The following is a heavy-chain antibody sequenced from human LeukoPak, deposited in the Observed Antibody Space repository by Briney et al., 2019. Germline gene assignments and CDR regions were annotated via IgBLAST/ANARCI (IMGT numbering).Heavy chain of an antibody. V-gene: IGHV3-23*01. CDR1: GFTFSSYA. D-gene: IGHD5-12*01. CDR2: ISGSGGST. CDR3: AKDPPLGYSGYDQPSY. J-gene: IGHJ4*02. Sequence: GGSLRLSCAAPGFTFSSYAMSWVRQAPGKGLEWVSAISGSGGSTYYADSVKGRFTISRDNSKNTLYLQMNSLRAEDTAVYYCAKDPPLGYSGYDQPSYWGQGTLVTVSS.